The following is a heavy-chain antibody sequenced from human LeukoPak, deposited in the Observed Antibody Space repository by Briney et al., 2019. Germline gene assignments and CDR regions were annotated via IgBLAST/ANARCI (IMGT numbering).Heavy chain of an antibody. Sequence: SSETLSLTCTVSGGSISSGGYYWSWIRQPPGKGLEWIGYIYYSGSTYYNPSLKSRVTISVDTSKNQFSLKLSSVTAADTAVYYCARGGVITAIFDYWGQGTLVTVSS. CDR1: GGSISSGGYY. CDR2: IYYSGST. CDR3: ARGGVITAIFDY. J-gene: IGHJ4*02. D-gene: IGHD3-3*01. V-gene: IGHV4-30-4*01.